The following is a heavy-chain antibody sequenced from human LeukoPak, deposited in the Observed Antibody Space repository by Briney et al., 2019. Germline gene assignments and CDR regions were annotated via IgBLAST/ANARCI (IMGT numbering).Heavy chain of an antibody. J-gene: IGHJ4*02. CDR2: VRGSGFST. CDR1: GCTVDGHT. CDR3: ARDSASRGTFFDH. D-gene: IGHD3-22*01. Sequence: GGSLRLSWAAAGCTVDGHTMSWVRQAPGKGLEWDSAVRGSGFSTYDADSVQGRFSISRDNSKNMVYLKMNSLRVEDTAVYSCARDSASRGTFFDHWGRGILVTVSS. V-gene: IGHV3-23*01.